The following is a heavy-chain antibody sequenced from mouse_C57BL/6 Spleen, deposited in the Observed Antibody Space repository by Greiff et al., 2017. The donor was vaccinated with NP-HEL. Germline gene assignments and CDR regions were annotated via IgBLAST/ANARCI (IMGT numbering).Heavy chain of an antibody. V-gene: IGHV1-64*01. CDR1: GYTFTSYW. CDR3: ASEAYVWYFAY. D-gene: IGHD2-10*02. Sequence: VQLQQPGAELVKPGASVKLSCKASGYTFTSYWMHWVKQRPGQGLEWIGMIHPNSGSTNYNEKFKSKATLTVDKSSSTAYMQLSSLTSEDSAVYYCASEAYVWYFAYWGQGTLVTVSA. J-gene: IGHJ3*01. CDR2: IHPNSGST.